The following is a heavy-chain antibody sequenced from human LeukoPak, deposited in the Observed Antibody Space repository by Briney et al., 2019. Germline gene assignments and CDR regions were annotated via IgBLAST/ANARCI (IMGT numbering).Heavy chain of an antibody. CDR2: IYTSGST. V-gene: IGHV4-61*02. CDR3: ASQSASYSSIYY. CDR1: GCSISSGSYY. D-gene: IGHD6-13*01. Sequence: PSETLSLTCTVSGCSISSGSYYWSWIRQPAGKGLEWIGRIYTSGSTNYNPSLKSRVTISVDTSKNQFSLKLSSVTAADTAVYYCASQSASYSSIYYWGQGTLVTVSS. J-gene: IGHJ4*02.